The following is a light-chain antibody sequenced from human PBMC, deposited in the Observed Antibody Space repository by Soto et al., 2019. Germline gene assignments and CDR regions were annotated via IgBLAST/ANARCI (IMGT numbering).Light chain of an antibody. CDR3: QQYDVYPRT. CDR2: KAS. Sequence: DIQMSQSPSTLSASVGDRVTITCRASQSIGSWLAWYQQKPGKGPKLLIYKASNLESGVPSRFSGSGSWTEFTLTISSLQPDDFATYSCQQYDVYPRTFGQGTKVEIK. J-gene: IGKJ1*01. CDR1: QSIGSW. V-gene: IGKV1-5*03.